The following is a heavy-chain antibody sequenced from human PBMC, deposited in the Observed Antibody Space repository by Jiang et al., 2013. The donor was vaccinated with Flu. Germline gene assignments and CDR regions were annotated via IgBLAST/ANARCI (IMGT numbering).Heavy chain of an antibody. J-gene: IGHJ5*02. CDR3: SRGTGYADFVP. CDR1: GDSISSGSYF. D-gene: IGHD5-12*01. CDR2: IHTSGTT. Sequence: GSGLVKPSQTLSLTCIVSGDSISSGSYFWSWLRQPAGKGLEWIGRIHTSGTTHYNPSLEGRVTISLDTSKNQFSLNLNSVTAADSAVYYCSRGTGYADFVPWGQGHWSPSPQ. V-gene: IGHV4-61*02.